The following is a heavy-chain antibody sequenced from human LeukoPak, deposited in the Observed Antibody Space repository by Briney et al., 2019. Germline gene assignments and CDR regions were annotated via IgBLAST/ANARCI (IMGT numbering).Heavy chain of an antibody. V-gene: IGHV3-23*01. Sequence: GGSLRLSCAASGFTVSTNCMIWVRQASGKGLEWVSGISGGGDRIHYADSVKGRFTISRDNSKNTVFLQMNSLRVDDTAEYYCARDGFSEISRDNDGFDIWGQGTMVTVSS. J-gene: IGHJ3*02. CDR2: ISGGGDRI. CDR3: ARDGFSEISRDNDGFDI. CDR1: GFTVSTNC. D-gene: IGHD2-15*01.